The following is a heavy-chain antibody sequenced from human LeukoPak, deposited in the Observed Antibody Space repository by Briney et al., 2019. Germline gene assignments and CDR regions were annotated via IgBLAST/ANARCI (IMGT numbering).Heavy chain of an antibody. CDR2: ISGSGSTI. Sequence: GGSLRLSCAASGFTFNNYEMNWVRQAPGRGLEWVSYISGSGSTIYYADSVKGRFTISRDNAKNSLYLQMNSLRAEDTAVYYCANLADWYGDYDVFDIWGQGTTVTVSS. CDR3: ANLADWYGDYDVFDI. D-gene: IGHD4-17*01. CDR1: GFTFNNYE. V-gene: IGHV3-48*03. J-gene: IGHJ3*02.